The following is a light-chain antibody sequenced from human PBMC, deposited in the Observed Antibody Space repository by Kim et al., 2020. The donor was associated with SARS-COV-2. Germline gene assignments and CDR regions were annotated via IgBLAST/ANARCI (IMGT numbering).Light chain of an antibody. J-gene: IGLJ1*01. CDR3: NSRVGSDDHYV. Sequence: SSELTQDPAVSVALGQTVSITCQGDILRRYHASWYQQKPGQAPVLVIYGKDSRASGIPDRFSGSSSGDTTSLTITGAQAEDEADYYCNSRVGSDDHYVFGPGTKVTVL. V-gene: IGLV3-19*01. CDR2: GKD. CDR1: ILRRYH.